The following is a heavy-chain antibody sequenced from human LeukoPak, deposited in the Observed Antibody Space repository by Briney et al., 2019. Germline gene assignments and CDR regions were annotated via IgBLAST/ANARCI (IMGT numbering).Heavy chain of an antibody. CDR3: TTDLTSGDSSGYLLDY. V-gene: IGHV3-15*01. CDR1: GFTFSNAW. D-gene: IGHD3-22*01. Sequence: GGSLRLSCAASGFTFSNAWMSWVRQAPGKGLEWVGRIKSETDGGTTGYAAPVKGRFTISRDDSKNTLYLQMNSLKTEDTAVYYCTTDLTSGDSSGYLLDYWGQGTLVTVSS. J-gene: IGHJ4*02. CDR2: IKSETDGGTT.